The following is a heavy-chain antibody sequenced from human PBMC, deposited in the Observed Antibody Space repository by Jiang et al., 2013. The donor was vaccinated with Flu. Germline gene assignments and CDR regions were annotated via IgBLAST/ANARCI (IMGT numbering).Heavy chain of an antibody. CDR2: SITVGAP. D-gene: IGHD5-24*01. J-gene: IGHJ3*02. Sequence: PGLVKPSETLSLTCTVSGGSISSYYWSWIRQPPGRDWSGLGISITVGAPTTTPPSKSRVTISVDTSKNQFSLKLSSVTAADTAVYYCARRDAFDIWGQGTMVTVSS. CDR3: ARRDAFDI. CDR1: GGSISSYY. V-gene: IGHV4-59*01.